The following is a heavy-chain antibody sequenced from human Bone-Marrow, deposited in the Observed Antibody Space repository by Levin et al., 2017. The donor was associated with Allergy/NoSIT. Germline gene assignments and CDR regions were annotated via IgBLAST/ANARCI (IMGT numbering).Heavy chain of an antibody. CDR2: IYSGGGT. Sequence: GGSLRLSCAVSGFPVSRNFMTWVRQGPGKGPEWVAVIYSGGGTSYAASVKGRFTISRDNSTNTLNLQMNSLTVEDTAVYYCARKTDSGGSGGDFWGQGTLVTVSS. CDR3: ARKTDSGGSGGDF. D-gene: IGHD3-22*01. J-gene: IGHJ4*02. V-gene: IGHV3-53*01. CDR1: GFPVSRNF.